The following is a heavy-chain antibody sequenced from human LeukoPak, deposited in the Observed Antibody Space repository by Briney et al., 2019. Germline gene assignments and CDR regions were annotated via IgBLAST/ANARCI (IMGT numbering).Heavy chain of an antibody. D-gene: IGHD2-2*01. J-gene: IGHJ6*03. CDR1: GGSISSGGYS. CDR2: IYYSGST. V-gene: IGHV4-30-4*07. Sequence: KPSETLSLTCAVSGGSISSGGYSWSWIRQPPGKGLEWIGYIYYSGSTYYNPSLKSRVTISVDTSKNQFSLKLSSVTAADTAVYYCARQDIVVRDMDVWGKGTTVTVSS. CDR3: ARQDIVVRDMDV.